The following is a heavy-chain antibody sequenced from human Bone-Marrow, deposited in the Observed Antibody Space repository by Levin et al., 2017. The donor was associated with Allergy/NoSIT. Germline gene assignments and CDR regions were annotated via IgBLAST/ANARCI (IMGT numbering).Heavy chain of an antibody. J-gene: IGHJ4*02. CDR1: GFTFDEHT. D-gene: IGHD6-6*01. V-gene: IGHV3-9*01. CDR2: INWDGSSI. Sequence: SCAASGFTFDEHTMHWVRRPPGKGLEWVSRINWDGSSIVYADSVKGRFTISRDNAKNSLYLHMNSLRAEDTALYYCAKTFYSSSSSGYFDYWGQGTQVTVSS. CDR3: AKTFYSSSSSGYFDY.